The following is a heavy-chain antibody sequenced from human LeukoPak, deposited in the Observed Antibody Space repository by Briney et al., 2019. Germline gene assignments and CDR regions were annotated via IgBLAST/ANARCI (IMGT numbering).Heavy chain of an antibody. CDR2: ISSSGNTI. V-gene: IGHV3-48*03. CDR3: ASVHRALNY. D-gene: IGHD1-1*01. CDR1: GFTSSIYE. Sequence: GGSLRLSCAASGFTSSIYEMNWVRQAPGKGLEWVSYISSSGNTIYHADFVKGRFTISRDNAKNSLYLQMNSLRAEDTAVYYCASVHRALNYWGQGTLVTVSS. J-gene: IGHJ4*02.